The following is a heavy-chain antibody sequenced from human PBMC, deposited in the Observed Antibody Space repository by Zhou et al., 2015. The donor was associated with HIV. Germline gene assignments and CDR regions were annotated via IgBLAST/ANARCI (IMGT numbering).Heavy chain of an antibody. CDR3: ARDLMVRGVINDYYYYGMDV. CDR2: INPSGGST. Sequence: LVQSGTEVTKPGSSVKVSCKASGGTFSGSDLSWVRQAPGQGLEWMGIINPSGGSTSYAQKFQGRVTMTRDTSTSTVYMELSSLRSEDTAVYYCARDLMVRGVINDYYYYGMDVWGQGTTVTVSS. D-gene: IGHD3-10*01. J-gene: IGHJ6*02. V-gene: IGHV1-46*01. CDR1: GGTFSGSD.